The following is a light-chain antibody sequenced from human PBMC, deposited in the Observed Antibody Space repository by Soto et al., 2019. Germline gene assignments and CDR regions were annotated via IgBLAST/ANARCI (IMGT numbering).Light chain of an antibody. Sequence: EIVLTQSPGTLSLSPGERATLSCRASQSVSSSYLAWYQQKPGQAPRLLIYGASSRATGIPDRFSGSGSGTEFTLTISRLEPEDVAVYYCQQYGSSPRTLGQGTKVYIK. CDR2: GAS. J-gene: IGKJ1*01. CDR1: QSVSSSY. CDR3: QQYGSSPRT. V-gene: IGKV3-20*01.